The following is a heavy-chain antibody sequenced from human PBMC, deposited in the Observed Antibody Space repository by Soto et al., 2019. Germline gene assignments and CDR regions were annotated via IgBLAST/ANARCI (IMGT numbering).Heavy chain of an antibody. CDR1: GYTFSSYY. Sequence: ASVKVSWKASGYTFSSYYMNWVRQAPGQGLEWLGIINPSGGYTTYAQRFLGRVTMTSDTSTSTVHMELGSLTSEDTAVYYCARGGGIVVVTAPYDPWGQGTLVTVSS. J-gene: IGHJ5*02. D-gene: IGHD2-21*02. CDR2: INPSGGYT. V-gene: IGHV1-46*03. CDR3: ARGGGIVVVTAPYDP.